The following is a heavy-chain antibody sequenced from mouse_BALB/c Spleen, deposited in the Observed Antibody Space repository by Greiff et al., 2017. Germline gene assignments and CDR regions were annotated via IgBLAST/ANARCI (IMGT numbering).Heavy chain of an antibody. CDR1: GYSFTGYY. J-gene: IGHJ4*01. V-gene: IGHV1-31*01. D-gene: IGHD1-1*01. Sequence: EVQLQQSGPELVKPGASVKISCKASGYSFTGYYMHWVKQSHVKSLEWIGRINPYNGATSYNQNFKDKASLTVDKSSSTAYMELHSLTSEDSAVYYCARRTTGGYAMDYWGQGTSVTVSS. CDR3: ARRTTGGYAMDY. CDR2: INPYNGAT.